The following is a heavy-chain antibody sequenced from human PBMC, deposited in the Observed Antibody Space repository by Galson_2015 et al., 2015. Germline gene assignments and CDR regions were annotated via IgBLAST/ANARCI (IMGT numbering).Heavy chain of an antibody. CDR1: GFTFSSYG. Sequence: SLRLSCAASGFTFSSYGMHWVRQAPGKGLEWVAVIWYDGSNKYYADSVKGRFTISRDNSKNTLYLQMNSLRAEDTAVYYCARDGDYYGSGSYYGSGYFDLWGRGTLVTVSS. V-gene: IGHV3-33*01. D-gene: IGHD3-10*01. J-gene: IGHJ2*01. CDR2: IWYDGSNK. CDR3: ARDGDYYGSGSYYGSGYFDL.